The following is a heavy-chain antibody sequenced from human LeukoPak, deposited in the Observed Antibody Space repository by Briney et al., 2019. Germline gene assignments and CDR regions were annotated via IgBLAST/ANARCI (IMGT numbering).Heavy chain of an antibody. CDR3: ARLYIGGYSRSTNYNWFDP. D-gene: IGHD6-13*01. CDR1: GGSFSGYY. J-gene: IGHJ5*02. CDR2: INHSGSN. Sequence: PSGTLSLTFAVFGGSFSGYYWSWIRQPPGKGLEWIGEINHSGSNNYNTSIKSRVTISVDTSKNQFSLNLTSVTAADTAVYYCARLYIGGYSRSTNYNWFDPWGQGTLVTVSS. V-gene: IGHV4-34*01.